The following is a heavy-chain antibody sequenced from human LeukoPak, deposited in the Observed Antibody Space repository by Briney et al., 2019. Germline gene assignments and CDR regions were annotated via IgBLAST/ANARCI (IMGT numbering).Heavy chain of an antibody. CDR2: IDKDGTST. Sequence: GRSLRLSCAASGFSFSTYWMHWVSQVPGEGLVLVSGIDKDGTSTHYADSVTGRFTISRDNAKNTLYLQMNTLRVEDTAVYFCAREQEAARNWFFDHWGRGTLVTVSS. V-gene: IGHV3-74*01. D-gene: IGHD6-6*01. CDR1: GFSFSTYW. CDR3: AREQEAARNWFFDH. J-gene: IGHJ2*01.